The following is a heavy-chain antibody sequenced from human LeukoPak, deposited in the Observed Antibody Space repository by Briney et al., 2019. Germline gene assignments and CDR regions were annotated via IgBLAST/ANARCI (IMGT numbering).Heavy chain of an antibody. D-gene: IGHD5-12*01. CDR2: ISAYNGNT. J-gene: IGHJ6*02. CDR1: GYTFSSYG. V-gene: IGHV1-18*01. CDR3: ARDRSGYDLYYYYYGMDV. Sequence: ASVKVSCKVSGYTFSSYGISWVRQAPGQGLEWMGWISAYNGNTNYAQKLQGRVTMTTDTSTSTAYMELRSLRSDDTAVYYCARDRSGYDLYYYYYGMDVWGQGTTVTVSS.